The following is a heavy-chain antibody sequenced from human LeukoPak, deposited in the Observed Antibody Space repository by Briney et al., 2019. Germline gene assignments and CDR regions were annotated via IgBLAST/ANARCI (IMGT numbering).Heavy chain of an antibody. CDR3: ARRNTADASIDF. D-gene: IGHD4-17*01. CDR1: GGSIIGHW. V-gene: IGHV4-59*08. CDR2: VFYSGRN. Sequence: SETLSLTCTVLGGSIIGHWWSWIRQPPGKGLEWIGDVFYSGRNNYNPSLKSRLTISLDTSKNQFSMNLRSVTATDTAMYYCARRNTADASIDFWGQGTLVTASS. J-gene: IGHJ4*02.